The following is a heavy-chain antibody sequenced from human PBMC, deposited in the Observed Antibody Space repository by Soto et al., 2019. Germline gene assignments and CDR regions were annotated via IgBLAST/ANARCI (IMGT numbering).Heavy chain of an antibody. CDR3: AKEKWDYDSSGYYQDY. J-gene: IGHJ4*02. V-gene: IGHV3-23*01. Sequence: EVQLLESGGGLVQPGGSLRLSCAASGFTFSSYAMSWVRQAPGKGLEWVSAISGSGGSTYYADSVKGRFTISGDNSKNTLYLQMNSLRAEDTAVYYCAKEKWDYDSSGYYQDYWGQGTLVTVSS. CDR2: ISGSGGST. CDR1: GFTFSSYA. D-gene: IGHD3-22*01.